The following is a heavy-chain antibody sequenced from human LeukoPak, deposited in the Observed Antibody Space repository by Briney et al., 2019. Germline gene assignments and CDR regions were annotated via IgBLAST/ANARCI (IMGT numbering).Heavy chain of an antibody. CDR3: ARDGRYCSTTSCQGWFDP. CDR2: IYHSGST. D-gene: IGHD2-2*01. Sequence: SQTLSLTCSVSGGSISSGGYYWNWIRQHPGKGLEWIGYIYHSGSTNYNPSLKSRVTISVDTSKNQFSLKLNSVTAGDTAVYYGARDGRYCSTTSCQGWFDPWGQGTLVTVSS. J-gene: IGHJ5*02. CDR1: GGSISSGGYY. V-gene: IGHV4-31*03.